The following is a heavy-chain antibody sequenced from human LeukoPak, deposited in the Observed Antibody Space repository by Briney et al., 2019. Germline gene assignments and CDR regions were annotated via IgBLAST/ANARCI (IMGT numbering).Heavy chain of an antibody. J-gene: IGHJ4*02. CDR3: AKGGYDPDYYFDY. CDR2: ISWEGGTT. CDR1: GFTFSSYW. D-gene: IGHD3-16*01. V-gene: IGHV3-43D*03. Sequence: GGSLRLSCAASGFTFSSYWMHWVRQAPGKGLEWVSLISWEGGTTYYAGSVKGRFTISRDNSKNSLYLQMNSLRAEDTALYYCAKGGYDPDYYFDYWGQGTLVTVSS.